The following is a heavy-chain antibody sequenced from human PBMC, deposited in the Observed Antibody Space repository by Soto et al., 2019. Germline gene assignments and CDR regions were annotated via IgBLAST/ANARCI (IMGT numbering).Heavy chain of an antibody. Sequence: GESLKISCKGSGYSFTTYWINCVRQMPGKGLEWMGRIDPSDSCTDYSPSFQGHVTISGDKSINAAYLQWSSLKASDTAMYYCATREIGCIRTSCYTNYYYGMDVWGQGTTVTVSS. CDR3: ATREIGCIRTSCYTNYYYGMDV. J-gene: IGHJ6*02. CDR1: GYSFTTYW. CDR2: IDPSDSCT. D-gene: IGHD2-2*02. V-gene: IGHV5-10-1*01.